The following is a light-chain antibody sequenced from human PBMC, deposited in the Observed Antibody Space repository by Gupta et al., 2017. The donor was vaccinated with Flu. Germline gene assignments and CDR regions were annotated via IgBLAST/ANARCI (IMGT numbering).Light chain of an antibody. CDR1: QSLLHNDGDNF. J-gene: IGKJ2*01. Sequence: IVMTQSPLSPPVSPGEPASLSCRSSQSLLHNDGDNFLDWSLQRPGQSPQRLIYLASNRASGVPDRFSASGSGTDLTLKISRVEAEDVGVYYCMQTLQCPHTFAQGTRLEIK. CDR2: LAS. V-gene: IGKV2-28*01. CDR3: MQTLQCPHT.